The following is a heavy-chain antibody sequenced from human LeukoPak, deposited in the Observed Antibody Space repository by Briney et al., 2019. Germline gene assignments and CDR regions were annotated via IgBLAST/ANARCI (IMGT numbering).Heavy chain of an antibody. V-gene: IGHV3-74*01. D-gene: IGHD3-16*01. J-gene: IGHJ4*02. Sequence: GGSLRLSCAASGFTFSGNWMHWVRQAPGKGLEWVSHISTDAKTITYADFVKGRFTISRDNAKNTLYLQMNSLRAEDTALYYCVRGQSTAWGLDYWGQGTLVTVSS. CDR1: GFTFSGNW. CDR3: VRGQSTAWGLDY. CDR2: ISTDAKTI.